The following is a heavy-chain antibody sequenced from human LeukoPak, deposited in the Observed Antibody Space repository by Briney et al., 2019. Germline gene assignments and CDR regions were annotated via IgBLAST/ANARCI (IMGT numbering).Heavy chain of an antibody. V-gene: IGHV3-33*01. CDR3: ARGLSAVVY. CDR1: GFIFSNFG. CDR2: IWFDGSND. J-gene: IGHJ4*02. Sequence: PGRSLRLSCAASGFIFSNFGIHWLRQAPGKGLEWVAVIWFDGSNDYFADSVKGRFTIARDNSKNMVYLQMNRLRAEDTAVYYCARGLSAVVYWGQGTLVTVSS. D-gene: IGHD3-16*02.